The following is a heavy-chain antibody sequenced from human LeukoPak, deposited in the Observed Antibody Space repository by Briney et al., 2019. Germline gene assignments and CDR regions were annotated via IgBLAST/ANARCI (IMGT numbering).Heavy chain of an antibody. CDR2: IKEDGSLK. V-gene: IGHV3-7*01. Sequence: GGSLRLSCAASGFGFSNFWMSWVRQAPGKGPEWVANIKEDGSLKKYVDSVEGRFTVSRDNAKNTLYLQMNSLRLEVTAVYYCVRDWAPASMQAAPFDCWGQGTLVTVSS. J-gene: IGHJ4*02. CDR3: VRDWAPASMQAAPFDC. D-gene: IGHD2/OR15-2a*01. CDR1: GFGFSNFW.